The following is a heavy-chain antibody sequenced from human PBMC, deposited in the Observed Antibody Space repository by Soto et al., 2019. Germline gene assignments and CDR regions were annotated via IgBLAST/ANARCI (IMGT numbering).Heavy chain of an antibody. D-gene: IGHD4-17*01. J-gene: IGHJ4*02. CDR1: GGSISSSSYY. V-gene: IGHV4-39*01. CDR2: IYYSGST. Sequence: LQLQESGPGLVKPSESMTLPCTVSGGSISSSSYYWAWIRQPPGQGLEWIGSIYYSGSTYYHPSVKSRVTISVDTSKHQFNLKLCSVTAAHTAVYYCARWSYTVTTDYWGQGTLVAVSS. CDR3: ARWSYTVTTDY.